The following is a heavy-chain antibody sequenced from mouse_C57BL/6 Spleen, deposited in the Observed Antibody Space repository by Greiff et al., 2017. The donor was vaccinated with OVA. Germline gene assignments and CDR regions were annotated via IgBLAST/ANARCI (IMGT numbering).Heavy chain of an antibody. D-gene: IGHD5-1-1*01. CDR3: ARSYTSYFDY. CDR2: IFPGSGST. Sequence: VQLHQPGAELVKPGASVKMSCKASGYTFTSYWITWVKQRPGQGLEWIGDIFPGSGSTNYNEKFKSKATLTVDTSSSTAYMQLSSLTSEDSAVYYCARSYTSYFDYWGQGTTLTVSS. J-gene: IGHJ2*01. V-gene: IGHV1-55*01. CDR1: GYTFTSYW.